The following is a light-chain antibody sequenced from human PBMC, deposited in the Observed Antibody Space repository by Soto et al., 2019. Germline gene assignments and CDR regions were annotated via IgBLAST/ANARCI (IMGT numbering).Light chain of an antibody. CDR3: QQYDTYPWT. CDR1: QSISSW. J-gene: IGKJ1*01. CDR2: DAS. V-gene: IGKV1-5*01. Sequence: DIQMTQSPSTLSASVGDRVTITCRASQSISSWLAWYQQKPGKAPKLLIYDASTLQSGVPSRFSGSGSGTEFTLTISSLGPDAFATYYCQQYDTYPWTFGQGTKVDI.